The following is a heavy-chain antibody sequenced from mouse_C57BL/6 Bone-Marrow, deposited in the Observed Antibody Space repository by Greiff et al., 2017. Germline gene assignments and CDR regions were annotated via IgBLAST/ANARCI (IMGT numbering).Heavy chain of an antibody. CDR2: IYPRSGNT. D-gene: IGHD1-1*01. CDR1: GYTFTSYG. Sequence: QVQLQQSGAELARPGASVKLSCKASGYTFTSYGISWVKQRPGQGLEWIGEIYPRSGNTYYNEKFKGKATLTADKSSSTAYMELRSLTSEDSAVYFCARVRVYYYGSSHDYWGQGTTLTGAS. V-gene: IGHV1-81*01. J-gene: IGHJ2*01. CDR3: ARVRVYYYGSSHDY.